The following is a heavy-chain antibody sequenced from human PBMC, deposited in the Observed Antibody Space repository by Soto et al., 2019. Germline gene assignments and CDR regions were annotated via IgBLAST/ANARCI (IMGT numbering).Heavy chain of an antibody. CDR2: IYYSGSS. V-gene: IGHV4-31*03. J-gene: IGHJ5*02. CDR3: AREVRTNWFDP. CDR1: GGSISSGGYY. Sequence: QVQLQESGPGLVKPSQTLSLTCTVSGGSISSGGYYWSWIRQHPGKGLEWIGYIYYSGSSYYNPSLKSRVTISVDTSKNQFSLKLSSVTAADRAVYLCAREVRTNWFDPWGQGTLVTVSS.